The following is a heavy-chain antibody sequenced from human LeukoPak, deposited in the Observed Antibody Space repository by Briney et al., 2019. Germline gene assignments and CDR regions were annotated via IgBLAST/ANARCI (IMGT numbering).Heavy chain of an antibody. CDR2: INHSGST. V-gene: IGHV4-34*01. Sequence: SETLSLTCAVYGGSFSGYYWSWIRQPPGKGLEWIGEINHSGSTNYNPSLKSRVTISVDPSKNQFSLKLSSVTAADTAVYYCARGGPPDPWGQGTLVTVSS. CDR1: GGSFSGYY. CDR3: ARGGPPDP. J-gene: IGHJ5*02.